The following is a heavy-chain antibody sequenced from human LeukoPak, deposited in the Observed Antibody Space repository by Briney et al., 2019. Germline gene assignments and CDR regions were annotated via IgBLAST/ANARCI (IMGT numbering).Heavy chain of an antibody. CDR1: GGSFSSYA. V-gene: IGHV1-18*01. Sequence: ASVKVTCKASGGSFSSYAISWVRQAPGQGLEWMGWISAYNGNTNYAQKLQGRVTMTTDTSTSTAYMELRSLRSDDTAVYYCARDEKYSSGWYRSRYYYYYGMDVWGQGTTVTVSS. D-gene: IGHD6-19*01. J-gene: IGHJ6*02. CDR3: ARDEKYSSGWYRSRYYYYYGMDV. CDR2: ISAYNGNT.